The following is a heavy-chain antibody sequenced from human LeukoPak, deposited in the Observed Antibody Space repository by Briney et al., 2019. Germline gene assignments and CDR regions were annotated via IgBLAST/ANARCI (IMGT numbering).Heavy chain of an antibody. CDR1: GFTFSSYA. J-gene: IGHJ4*02. V-gene: IGHV3-30-3*01. D-gene: IGHD5-12*01. CDR3: ARDRTDDYDVNLDY. Sequence: PGRSLRLSCAASGFTFSSYAMHWVRQAPGKGLEWVAVMLYDENNKNYADSVKGRFTISRDNSKSTLYLQMNSLRAEDTAVYYCARDRTDDYDVNLDYWGQGTLVTVSS. CDR2: MLYDENNK.